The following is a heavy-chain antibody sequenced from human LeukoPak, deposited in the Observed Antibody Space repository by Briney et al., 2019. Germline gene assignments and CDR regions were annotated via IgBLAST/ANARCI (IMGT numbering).Heavy chain of an antibody. Sequence: GGSLRLSCSASGFTFGSYAMQWVRQSPGKGLEYVSAISSNGASTYYADSVKGRFTISRDNSRYTLNLQMSSLRVEDTAVYYCVKGGNPYYYDSNGDYWGQGTLVTVSS. V-gene: IGHV3-64D*09. J-gene: IGHJ4*02. CDR2: ISSNGAST. CDR3: VKGGNPYYYDSNGDY. D-gene: IGHD3-22*01. CDR1: GFTFGSYA.